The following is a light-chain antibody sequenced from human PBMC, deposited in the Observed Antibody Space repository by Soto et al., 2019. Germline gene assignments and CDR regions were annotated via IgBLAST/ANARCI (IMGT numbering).Light chain of an antibody. V-gene: IGKV1-39*01. CDR3: QQSYSTPRT. Sequence: DIQMTQSPSSLSASVGCRVTISCRASQSISSYLNWYQQKPGKAPKLLIYAASSLQSGVPSRFSGGGSGTDFTLTISSLQPEDFATYYCQQSYSTPRTFGQGTKWIS. J-gene: IGKJ1*01. CDR1: QSISSY. CDR2: AAS.